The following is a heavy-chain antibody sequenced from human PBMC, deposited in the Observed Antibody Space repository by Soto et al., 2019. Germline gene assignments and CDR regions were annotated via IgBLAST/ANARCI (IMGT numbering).Heavy chain of an antibody. CDR2: ITPILGIA. CDR1: GGTFSSYS. V-gene: IGHV1-69*08. Sequence: QVQLVQSGAEVKKPGSSVKVSCKASGGTFSSYSINWVRQAPGQGLEWMGRITPILGIANYAQKFQGRVTITADKSTSTAYMELSSLRSEETAVDYGARERYGDYSGYWCQGTLGTVSS. D-gene: IGHD4-17*01. J-gene: IGHJ4*02. CDR3: ARERYGDYSGY.